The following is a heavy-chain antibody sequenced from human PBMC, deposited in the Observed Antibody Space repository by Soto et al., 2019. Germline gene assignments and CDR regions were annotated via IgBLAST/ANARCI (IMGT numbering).Heavy chain of an antibody. Sequence: EVQLVESGGGLVKPGGSLRLSCAASGFTFSSYSMNWVRQAPGKGLEWVSSFSSSSSYISYADSVKGRFTISRDNAKNSLYLQMNSLRAEDTAVYYCARDDGGSGWSNDYWGQGTLVTVSS. CDR2: FSSSSSYI. J-gene: IGHJ4*02. D-gene: IGHD6-19*01. CDR1: GFTFSSYS. V-gene: IGHV3-21*01. CDR3: ARDDGGSGWSNDY.